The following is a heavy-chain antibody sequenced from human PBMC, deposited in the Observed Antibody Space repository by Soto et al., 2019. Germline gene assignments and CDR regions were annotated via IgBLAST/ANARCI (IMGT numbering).Heavy chain of an antibody. J-gene: IGHJ4*02. CDR2: IYSGGST. V-gene: IGHV3-66*01. CDR3: ARDRASVAGIDDY. Sequence: EVQLVESGGGLVQPGGSLRLSCAASGFTVSSNYMSWVRQAPGKGLEWVSVIYSGGSTYYADSVKGRFTISRDNSKNTLYLQMNSLRAEDTAVYYCARDRASVAGIDDYWGQGTLVTGSS. D-gene: IGHD6-19*01. CDR1: GFTVSSNY.